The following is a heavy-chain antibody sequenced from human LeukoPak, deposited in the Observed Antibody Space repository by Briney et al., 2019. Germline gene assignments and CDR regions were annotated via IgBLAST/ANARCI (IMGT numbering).Heavy chain of an antibody. J-gene: IGHJ4*02. Sequence: GGSLRLSCAASGFTFTTYAMSWVRQAPGKGLEWVSSIANDGGSTYYADSVKGRFTISRDNSRNTVYLQMNRLRAEDMAVYYCAKSHSVEQRGYFDYWGQGTLVPVSS. CDR1: GFTFTTYA. V-gene: IGHV3-23*01. CDR3: AKSHSVEQRGYFDY. CDR2: IANDGGST. D-gene: IGHD1/OR15-1a*01.